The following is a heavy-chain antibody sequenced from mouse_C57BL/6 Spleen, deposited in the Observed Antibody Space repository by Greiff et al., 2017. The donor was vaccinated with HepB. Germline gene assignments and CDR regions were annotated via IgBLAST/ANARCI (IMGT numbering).Heavy chain of an antibody. CDR3: ARHYGSSYGTWFAY. Sequence: EVHLVESGGGLVKPGGSLKLSCAASGFTFSDYGMHWVRQAPEKGLEWVAYISSGSSTIYYADTVKGRFTISRDNAKNTLFLQMTSLRSEDTAMYYCARHYGSSYGTWFAYWGQGTLVTVSA. J-gene: IGHJ3*01. D-gene: IGHD1-1*01. V-gene: IGHV5-17*01. CDR2: ISSGSSTI. CDR1: GFTFSDYG.